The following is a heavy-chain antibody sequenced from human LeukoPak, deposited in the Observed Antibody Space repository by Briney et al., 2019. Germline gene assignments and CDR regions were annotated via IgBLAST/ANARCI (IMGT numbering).Heavy chain of an antibody. CDR1: GFTFSSYA. CDR2: ISYDGSNK. D-gene: IGHD5-18*01. Sequence: GGSLRLSCAASGFTFSSYAMHWVRQAPGKGLEWVAVISYDGSNKYYADSVKGRFTISRDNSKNTLYLQMNSLGAEDTAVYYCARGCYSYGYCSDYWGQGTLVTVSS. CDR3: ARGCYSYGYCSDY. V-gene: IGHV3-30-3*01. J-gene: IGHJ4*02.